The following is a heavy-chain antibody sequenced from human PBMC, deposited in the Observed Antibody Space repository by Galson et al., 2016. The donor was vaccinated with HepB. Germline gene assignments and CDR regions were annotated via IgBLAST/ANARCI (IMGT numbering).Heavy chain of an antibody. CDR2: ISGSGGGI. CDR1: GFTFATYP. J-gene: IGHJ3*02. Sequence: SLRLSCAGSGFTFATYPISWVRQAPGKGLEWVSGISGSGGGIDYADSVKGRFTISRDYSKNTLYLQMSRLRAQDTAVYYCAKESESRLSLVPGVLDPLDIWGQGTLVNGSA. CDR3: AKESESRLSLVPGVLDPLDI. D-gene: IGHD3-10*02. V-gene: IGHV3-23*01.